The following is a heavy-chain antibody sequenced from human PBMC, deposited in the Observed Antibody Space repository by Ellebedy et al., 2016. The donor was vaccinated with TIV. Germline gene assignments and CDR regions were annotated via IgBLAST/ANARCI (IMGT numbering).Heavy chain of an antibody. J-gene: IGHJ6*02. CDR2: IIPILGIA. Sequence: AASVTVSCKASGGNFSSYAISWVRQAPGQGLEWMGRIIPILGIANYAQKFQGRVTITADKSTSTAYMELSSLRSEDTAVYYCARGDGMDVWGQGTTVTVSS. CDR3: ARGDGMDV. V-gene: IGHV1-69*04. CDR1: GGNFSSYA.